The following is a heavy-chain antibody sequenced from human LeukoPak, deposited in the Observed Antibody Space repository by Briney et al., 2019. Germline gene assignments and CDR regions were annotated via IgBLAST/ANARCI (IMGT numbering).Heavy chain of an antibody. V-gene: IGHV4-34*01. J-gene: IGHJ4*02. CDR1: GGPFSGYY. D-gene: IGHD6-13*01. CDR2: INHSGST. CDR3: ARGLFGIAAAAPFDY. Sequence: SETLSLTCAVYGGPFSGYYWSWIRQPPGKGLEWIGEINHSGSTNYNPSLKSRVTISVDTSKNQFSLKLSSVTAADTAVYYCARGLFGIAAAAPFDYWGQGTLVTVSS.